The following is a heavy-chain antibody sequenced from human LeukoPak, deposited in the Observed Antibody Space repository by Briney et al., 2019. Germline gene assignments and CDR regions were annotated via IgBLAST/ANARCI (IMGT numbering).Heavy chain of an antibody. CDR1: GFTFSSYA. D-gene: IGHD2-15*01. CDR2: MSYDGSNK. CDR3: ARGTVVVVAATGWFDP. V-gene: IGHV3-30*04. Sequence: PGGSLRLSCAASGFTFSSYAMHWVRQAPGKGLEWVAVMSYDGSNKYYADSVKGRFTISRDNSKNTLYLQMNSLRAEDTAVYYCARGTVVVVAATGWFDPWGQGTLVTVSS. J-gene: IGHJ5*02.